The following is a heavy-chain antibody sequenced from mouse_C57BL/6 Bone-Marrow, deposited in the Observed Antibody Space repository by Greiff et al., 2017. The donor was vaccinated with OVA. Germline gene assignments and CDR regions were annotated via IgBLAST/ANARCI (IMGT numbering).Heavy chain of an antibody. CDR3: AREPRGRPFAY. J-gene: IGHJ3*01. CDR2: ISYDGSN. V-gene: IGHV3-6*01. CDR1: GYSITSGYY. D-gene: IGHD3-3*01. Sequence: EVKLQESGPGLVKPSQSLSLTCSVTGYSITSGYYWNWIRQFPGNKLEWMGYISYDGSNNYNPSLKNRISITRDTSKNQFFLKLNSVTTEDTATYYCAREPRGRPFAYWGQGTLVTVSA.